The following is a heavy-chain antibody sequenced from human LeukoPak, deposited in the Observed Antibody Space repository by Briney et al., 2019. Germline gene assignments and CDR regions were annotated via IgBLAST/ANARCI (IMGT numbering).Heavy chain of an antibody. CDR2: FSGSGGNT. CDR3: ASGTVTTDAFDI. Sequence: GGSLRLSCAASGFTFSSYAMSWVRQAPGKGLEWVSTFSGSGGNTYYADSVKGRFTISRDNAKNSLYLQMNSLRAEDTAVYYCASGTVTTDAFDIWGQGTMVTVSS. D-gene: IGHD4-17*01. CDR1: GFTFSSYA. J-gene: IGHJ3*02. V-gene: IGHV3-23*01.